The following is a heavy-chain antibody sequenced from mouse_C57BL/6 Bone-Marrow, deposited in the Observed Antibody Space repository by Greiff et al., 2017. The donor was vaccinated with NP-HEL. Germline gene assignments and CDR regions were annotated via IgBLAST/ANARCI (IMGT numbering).Heavy chain of an antibody. CDR2: IYPGDGDT. D-gene: IGHD2-4*01. J-gene: IGHJ2*01. V-gene: IGHV1-82*01. CDR1: GYAFSSSW. CDR3: ARFDYDVDYYFDY. Sequence: QVQLQQSGPELVKPGASVKISCKASGYAFSSSWMNWVKQRPGKGLEWIGRIYPGDGDTNYNGKFKGKATLTADKSSSTAYMQLSSLTSEDSAVYFCARFDYDVDYYFDYWGQGTTLTVSS.